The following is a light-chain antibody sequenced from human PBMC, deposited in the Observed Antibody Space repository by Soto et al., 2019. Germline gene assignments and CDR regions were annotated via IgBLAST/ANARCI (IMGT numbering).Light chain of an antibody. CDR2: EVS. CDR1: SSDVGAYNY. J-gene: IGLJ1*01. V-gene: IGLV2-14*01. Sequence: QSALTQPASVSGSPGQSITISCFGTSSDVGAYNYVSWYQQHPGKAPKLMIYEVSNRPSGVSNRFSGSKSGNTASLTISGLQAEDEADYYCSSYTSSSTLYVFGTGTKVTVL. CDR3: SSYTSSSTLYV.